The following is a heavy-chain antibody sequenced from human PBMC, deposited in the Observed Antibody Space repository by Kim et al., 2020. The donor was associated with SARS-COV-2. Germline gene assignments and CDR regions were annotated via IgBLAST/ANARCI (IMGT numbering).Heavy chain of an antibody. CDR3: ATSGSGNYYYYGMDV. J-gene: IGHJ6*02. V-gene: IGHV3-30-3*01. CDR1: GFTFSSYA. CDR2: ISYDGSNK. D-gene: IGHD3-10*01. Sequence: GGSLRLSCAASGFTFSSYAMHWVRQAPGKGLEWVAVISYDGSNKYYADSVKGRFTISRDNSKNTLYLQMNSLRAEDTAVYYCATSGSGNYYYYGMDVWGQGTTVTVS.